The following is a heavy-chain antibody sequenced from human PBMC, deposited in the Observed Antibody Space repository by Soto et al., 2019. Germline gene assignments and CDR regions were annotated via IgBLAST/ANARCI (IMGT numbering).Heavy chain of an antibody. D-gene: IGHD3-10*01. CDR2: FYYSGST. Sequence: QLQLQESGPGLVKPSETLSLTCTVSGGSISSTSYYWVWIRQPPGKGLEWIGSFYYSGSTYYNPSLKSRVTISVDTSENQFSLKLSSVTAADTAVYYCARQVVDGTVAGSGSFDSWGQGNLVTVSS. J-gene: IGHJ4*02. V-gene: IGHV4-39*01. CDR1: GGSISSTSYY. CDR3: ARQVVDGTVAGSGSFDS.